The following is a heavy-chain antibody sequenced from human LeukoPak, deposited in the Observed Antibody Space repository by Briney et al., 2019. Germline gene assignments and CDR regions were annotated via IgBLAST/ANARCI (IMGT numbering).Heavy chain of an antibody. J-gene: IGHJ6*03. D-gene: IGHD2-15*01. CDR1: GFTFSSYS. CDR2: ISSSRSYI. CDR3: VREYYEVVVAANLGYYYMDV. V-gene: IGHV3-21*01. Sequence: PGGSLRLSCAASGFTFSSYSMNWVRQAPGKGLEWVSSISSSRSYIYYADSVKGRFTISRDNAKNSLYLQINSLRAEETAVYYCVREYYEVVVAANLGYYYMDVWGKGTTVTVSS.